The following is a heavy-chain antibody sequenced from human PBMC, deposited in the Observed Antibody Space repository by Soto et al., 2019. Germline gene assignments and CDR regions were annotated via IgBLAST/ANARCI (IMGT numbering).Heavy chain of an antibody. CDR1: GFTFSSYW. J-gene: IGHJ6*02. Sequence: GGSLRLSCAASGFTFSSYWMHWVRQAPGKGLVWVSRINSDGSSTSYADSVKGRFTISRDNAKNTLYLQMNSLRAEDTAVYYCARTTETTGYTYYYYGMDVWGQGTTVTVSS. CDR3: ARTTETTGYTYYYYGMDV. CDR2: INSDGSST. D-gene: IGHD1-1*01. V-gene: IGHV3-74*01.